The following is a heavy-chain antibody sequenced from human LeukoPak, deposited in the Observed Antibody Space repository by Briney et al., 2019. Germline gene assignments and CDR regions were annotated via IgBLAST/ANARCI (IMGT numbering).Heavy chain of an antibody. CDR3: ARDLAGTTGTTLRENHWFDP. Sequence: PSETLSLTCTVSGGSISDNHWSWIRQPPGKGLEWIGYIYPNGITNYNPSLKSRVTISIDTSKNHFSLNLSSVTAADTAVYYCARDLAGTTGTTLRENHWFDPWGQGTLVTVSS. CDR1: GGSISDNH. V-gene: IGHV4-59*01. CDR2: IYPNGIT. D-gene: IGHD1-1*01. J-gene: IGHJ5*02.